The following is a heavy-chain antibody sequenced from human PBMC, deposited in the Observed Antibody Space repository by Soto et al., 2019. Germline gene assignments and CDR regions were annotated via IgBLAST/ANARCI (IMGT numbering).Heavy chain of an antibody. D-gene: IGHD3-3*01. CDR2: INPATGAA. V-gene: IGHV1-2*02. J-gene: IGHJ3*02. CDR1: GYPVTAYY. CDR3: ARGGGVGVAGSAAFDM. Sequence: QLHLVQSGAVVKKPGASVTVSCSASGYPVTAYYMHWVRQAPGRGLEWMGGINPATGAAKYTQTFRGRVTLTRDKSTGTVFVEMSGLKSEDTAVFYCARGGGVGVAGSAAFDMWGQGTLVTVSS.